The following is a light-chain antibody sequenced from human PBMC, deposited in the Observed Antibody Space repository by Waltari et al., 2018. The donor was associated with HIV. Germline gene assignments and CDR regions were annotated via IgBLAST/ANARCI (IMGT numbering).Light chain of an antibody. CDR3: CSYAGSTTWV. V-gene: IGLV2-23*02. CDR1: SRDVGGYNL. Sequence: QSALTQPASVSGSPGQSITISCPGTSRDVGGYNLVSWYQQHPGEAPKRMIYEVGKRPSGVSNRFSGSKSGNTASLTNSGLQAEDEADYYCCSYAGSTTWVFGGGTRLTVL. J-gene: IGLJ3*02. CDR2: EVG.